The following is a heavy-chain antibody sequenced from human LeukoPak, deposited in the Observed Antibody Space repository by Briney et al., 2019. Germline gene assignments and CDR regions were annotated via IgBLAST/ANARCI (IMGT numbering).Heavy chain of an antibody. V-gene: IGHV4-59*01. J-gene: IGHJ5*02. Sequence: RPSETLSLTCTVSGGSISSYYWSWIRQPPGKGLEWIGYIYYSGSTNYNPSLKSRVTISVDTSKNQLSLKLSSVTAADTAVYYCARSYRGSYVPGGFGFDPWGQGTLVTVSS. CDR2: IYYSGST. D-gene: IGHD1-26*01. CDR1: GGSISSYY. CDR3: ARSYRGSYVPGGFGFDP.